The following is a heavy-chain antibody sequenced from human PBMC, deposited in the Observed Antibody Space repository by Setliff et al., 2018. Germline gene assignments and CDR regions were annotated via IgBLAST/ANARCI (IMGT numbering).Heavy chain of an antibody. V-gene: IGHV3-7*01. CDR3: ATGGGQYYDR. D-gene: IGHD3-16*01. J-gene: IGHJ2*01. Sequence: GGSLRLSCAASGFTFSSYWMSWVRQAPGKGLEWVANINQDRGEKYYVDSVRGRFTISRDNAKSLLYLQMNSLRPDDTALYYCATGGGQYYDRWGRGTLVTVSS. CDR1: GFTFSSYW. CDR2: INQDRGEK.